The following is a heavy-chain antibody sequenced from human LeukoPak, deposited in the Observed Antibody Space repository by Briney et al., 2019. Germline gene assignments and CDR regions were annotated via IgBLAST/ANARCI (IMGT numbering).Heavy chain of an antibody. CDR2: ISASGNII. V-gene: IGHV3-11*01. J-gene: IGHJ4*02. CDR1: GFPFRDYY. CDR3: ARHMVITPFDS. D-gene: IGHD4/OR15-4a*01. Sequence: GGSLRLSCAASGFPFRDYYFSWVRQAPGQGPEWLSFISASGNIIHYEDSVKGRFTISRDDAKNSVFLQMDSRRTEDTALYYCARHMVITPFDSWGQGTLVTVSS.